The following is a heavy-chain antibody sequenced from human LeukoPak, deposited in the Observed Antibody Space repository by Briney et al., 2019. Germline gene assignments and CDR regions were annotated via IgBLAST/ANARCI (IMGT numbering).Heavy chain of an antibody. CDR1: GGSISSGGYY. CDR2: IYYSGTT. D-gene: IGHD2-21*02. Sequence: SETLSLTCTVSGGSISSGGYYWGWLRQHPGKGLEWIGYIYYSGTTYYNPSLKSRVTISVDTSKNQFSLKLSSVTAADTAVYYCARDSGDLFDYWGRGTLVTVSS. CDR3: ARDSGDLFDY. V-gene: IGHV4-31*03. J-gene: IGHJ4*02.